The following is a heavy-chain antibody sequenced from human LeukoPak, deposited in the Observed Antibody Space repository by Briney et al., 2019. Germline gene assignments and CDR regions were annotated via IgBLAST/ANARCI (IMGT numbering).Heavy chain of an antibody. CDR1: GGSISSYY. Sequence: SETLSLTCTVSGGSISSYYWSWIRQPPGKGLEWIGYIYYSGSTNYNPSLKSRVTISVDTSKNQFSLKLSSVTAAVTAVYYCARGFYGGYDYWGQGTLVTVSS. J-gene: IGHJ4*02. D-gene: IGHD4-17*01. CDR2: IYYSGST. CDR3: ARGFYGGYDY. V-gene: IGHV4-59*01.